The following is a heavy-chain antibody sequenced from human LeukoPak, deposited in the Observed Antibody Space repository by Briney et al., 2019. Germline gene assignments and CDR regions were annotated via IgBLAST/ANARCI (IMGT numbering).Heavy chain of an antibody. CDR3: ARGGRDILTGYYTDFYYGMDV. CDR1: GYTFTGYY. D-gene: IGHD3-9*01. Sequence: ASVRVSCKASGYTFTGYYMHWVRQAPGLGLEWMGRINPNSGGTNSAQKFQGRVTMTRDTSISTAYMELSRLRSDDTAVYYCARGGRDILTGYYTDFYYGMDVWGQGTTVTVSS. CDR2: INPNSGGT. V-gene: IGHV1-2*06. J-gene: IGHJ6*02.